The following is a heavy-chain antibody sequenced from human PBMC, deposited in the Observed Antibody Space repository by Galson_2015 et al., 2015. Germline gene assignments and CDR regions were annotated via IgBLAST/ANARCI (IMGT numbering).Heavy chain of an antibody. CDR2: ISGSGGST. V-gene: IGHV3-23*01. Sequence: SLRLSCAASGFTFSSYAMSWVRQAPGKGLEWVSAISGSGGSTYYADSVKGRFTISRDNSKNTLYLQMNSLRAEDTAVYYCESSGGFNPVYGMDVWGQGTTVPVSS. CDR1: GFTFSSYA. J-gene: IGHJ6*02. D-gene: IGHD2-15*01. CDR3: ESSGGFNPVYGMDV.